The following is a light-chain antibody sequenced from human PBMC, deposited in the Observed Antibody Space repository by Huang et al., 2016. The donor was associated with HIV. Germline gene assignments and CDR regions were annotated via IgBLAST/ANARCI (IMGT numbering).Light chain of an antibody. J-gene: IGKJ4*01. CDR3: QQTYNTPHA. CDR2: AAS. V-gene: IGKV1-39*01. Sequence: DIQMTQSPSSLSASVGDRVTITCRASQSISTYLNWYQQKPGKAPKLLIYAASSLQSGVPSRFSGSGSGTDFTLTVSSLQPEDFATYYCQQTYNTPHAFGGGTKVEIK. CDR1: QSISTY.